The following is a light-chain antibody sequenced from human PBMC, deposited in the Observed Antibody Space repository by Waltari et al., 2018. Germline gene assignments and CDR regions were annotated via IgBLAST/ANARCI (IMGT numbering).Light chain of an antibody. V-gene: IGLV1-44*01. CDR1: DSNIGAKS. CDR2: SSN. J-gene: IGLJ1*01. CDR3: AAWDDRLDSYV. Sequence: QSVLTQAPSASGTPGRGVTASCSGSDSNIGAKSVTWYQPVPGAAPKVLIYSSNQRPSGAPDRFSGSKSGTSASLAISGLRSEDEADYYCAAWDDRLDSYVFGTGTRVTVL.